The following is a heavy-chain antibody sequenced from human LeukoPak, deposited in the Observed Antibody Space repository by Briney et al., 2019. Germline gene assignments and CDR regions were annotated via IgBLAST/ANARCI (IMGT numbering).Heavy chain of an antibody. D-gene: IGHD6-13*01. J-gene: IGHJ4*02. Sequence: PSETLSLTCSVSGGSISSYYWSWIRQSPDKGLELIGYIHFSGSTDYNPSLKSRVTISVDTSKNQFSLKLSSVTAADTAVYYCARRAAAAGRRVDYWGQGTLVTVSS. CDR1: GGSISSYY. V-gene: IGHV4-59*12. CDR3: ARRAAAAGRRVDY. CDR2: IHFSGST.